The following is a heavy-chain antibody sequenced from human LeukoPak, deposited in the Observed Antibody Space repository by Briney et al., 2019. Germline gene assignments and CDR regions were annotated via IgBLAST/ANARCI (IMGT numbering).Heavy chain of an antibody. D-gene: IGHD3-22*01. J-gene: IGHJ4*02. CDR2: ISSDGSST. CDR1: GFTFSSYW. Sequence: GGSLRLSCAASGFTFSSYWMHWVRQAPGKGLVWVSRISSDGSSTSYADSVKGRFTISRDNAKNTLYLQMNSLRAEDTAVYYCARGPSYYYDSSGYFVYWGQGTLVTVSS. V-gene: IGHV3-74*01. CDR3: ARGPSYYYDSSGYFVY.